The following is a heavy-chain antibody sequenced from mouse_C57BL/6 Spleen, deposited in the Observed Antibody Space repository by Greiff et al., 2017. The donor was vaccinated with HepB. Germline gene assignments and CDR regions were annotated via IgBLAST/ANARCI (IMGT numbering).Heavy chain of an antibody. Sequence: QVQLKQPGAELVKPGASVKLSCKASGYTFTSYWMHWVKQRPGQGLEWIGMIHPNSGSTNYNEKFKSKATLTVDKSSSTAYMQLSSLTSEDSAVYYCARDSSGYSYWGQGTTLTVSS. CDR2: IHPNSGST. V-gene: IGHV1-64*01. D-gene: IGHD3-2*02. J-gene: IGHJ2*01. CDR3: ARDSSGYSY. CDR1: GYTFTSYW.